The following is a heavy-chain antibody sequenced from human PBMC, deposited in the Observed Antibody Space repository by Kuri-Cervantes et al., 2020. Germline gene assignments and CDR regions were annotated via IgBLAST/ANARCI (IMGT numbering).Heavy chain of an antibody. CDR1: GFTFSSYG. CDR3: AKVGPHSGSYFGY. V-gene: IGHV3-30*18. D-gene: IGHD1-26*01. CDR2: ISYDGSNK. J-gene: IGHJ4*02. Sequence: GESLKISCAASGFTFSSYGMHWVRQAPGKGLEWVAVISYDGSNKYYADSVKGRFTISRDNSKNTLYLQMNSLRAEETAVYYCAKVGPHSGSYFGYWGQGTLVTVSS.